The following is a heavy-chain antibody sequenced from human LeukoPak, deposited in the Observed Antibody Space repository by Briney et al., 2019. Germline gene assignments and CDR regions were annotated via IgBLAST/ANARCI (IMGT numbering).Heavy chain of an antibody. J-gene: IGHJ4*02. CDR2: IKQDGSEK. CDR1: GFTFDDYG. D-gene: IGHD1-26*01. Sequence: PGGSLRLSCAASGFTFDDYGMSWVRQAPGKGLEWVANIKQDGSEKYYVDSVKGRFTISRDNAKNSLYLQMNSLRAEDTAVYYCARDGGSWELLEVYWGQGTLVTVSS. V-gene: IGHV3-7*01. CDR3: ARDGGSWELLEVY.